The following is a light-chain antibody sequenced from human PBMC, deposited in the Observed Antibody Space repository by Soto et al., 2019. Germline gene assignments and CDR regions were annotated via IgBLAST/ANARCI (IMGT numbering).Light chain of an antibody. J-gene: IGKJ1*01. V-gene: IGKV3-20*01. CDR1: QSVSNNY. CDR2: VAS. Sequence: EIVLTQSPGTLSLSPGERATLSCRASQSVSNNYLAWYQQKPGQAPRLLIYVASNRATGIPHRFSGSGSGTGFTLTISRLEPEDFAVYYCQQYGSSGTFGQGTKVEIK. CDR3: QQYGSSGT.